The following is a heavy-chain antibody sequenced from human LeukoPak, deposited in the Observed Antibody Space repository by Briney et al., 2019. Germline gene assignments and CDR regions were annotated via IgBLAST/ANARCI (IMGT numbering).Heavy chain of an antibody. D-gene: IGHD3-9*01. Sequence: ASVKVSCKASGGTFTSYAISWVRQAPGQGLGWMGGIIPIFGTANYAQKFQGRVTITADESTSTAYMELSSLRSEDMAVYYCARGGFVGNTDILTGYGYWGQGTLVTVSS. J-gene: IGHJ4*02. CDR2: IIPIFGTA. CDR1: GGTFTSYA. CDR3: ARGGFVGNTDILTGYGY. V-gene: IGHV1-69*13.